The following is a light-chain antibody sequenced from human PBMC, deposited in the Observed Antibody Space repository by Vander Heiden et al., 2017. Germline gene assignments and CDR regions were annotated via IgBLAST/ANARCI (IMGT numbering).Light chain of an antibody. V-gene: IGKV3-11*01. CDR3: QRRSNWPRGLT. CDR2: NAP. CDR1: QSVSSY. Sequence: EIVSTQSPATLSLSPGASATLSCRASQSVSSYLPRYQQKPGQSLSLHTSNAPNRATGIPARFSGSGSGTDFALTISSLEPEDFEVDYCQRRSNWPRGLTFGGGTKVEIK. J-gene: IGKJ4*01.